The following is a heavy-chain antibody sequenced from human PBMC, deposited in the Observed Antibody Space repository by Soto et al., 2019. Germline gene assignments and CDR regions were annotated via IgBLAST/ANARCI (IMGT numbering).Heavy chain of an antibody. V-gene: IGHV1-2*02. CDR1: GYTFTDYY. CDR3: ARRKGDYYDSSGYHYYFDY. CDR2: INPNSGGT. Sequence: ASVKVSCKASGYTFTDYYVHWVRQAPGQGLEWMGWINPNSGGTKSAQKFQGRVTMTRDTSISTAYMELSRLRSDDTAAYYCARRKGDYYDSSGYHYYFDYWGQGPLVTVSS. D-gene: IGHD3-22*01. J-gene: IGHJ4*02.